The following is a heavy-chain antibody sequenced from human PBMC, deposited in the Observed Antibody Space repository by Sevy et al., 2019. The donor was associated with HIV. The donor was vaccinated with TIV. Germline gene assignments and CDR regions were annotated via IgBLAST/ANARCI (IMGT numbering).Heavy chain of an antibody. J-gene: IGHJ4*02. CDR3: AGGNAGGRGYS. Sequence: SETLSLTCTVSGGSITSLYWNWIRQPPGKGLEWVASIYYNGHINYNPSLKSRVTFSLDTSKNQFTLRLSSVTAADTAMYYCAGGNAGGRGYSWGQGTLVTVSS. V-gene: IGHV4-59*08. CDR2: IYYNGHI. CDR1: GGSITSLY. D-gene: IGHD3-10*01.